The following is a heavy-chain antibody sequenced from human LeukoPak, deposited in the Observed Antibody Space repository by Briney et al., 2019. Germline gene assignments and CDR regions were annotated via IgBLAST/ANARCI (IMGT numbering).Heavy chain of an antibody. Sequence: GRSLRLSCAASGFTFSRYAVYWVRQAPGKGLEWVAVISYDGINKYYADSVKGRFTISRDNSKNTLYLQVNSLRAEDTAVYYCAREVREWLSVGIDYWGQGTLVTVSS. CDR1: GFTFSRYA. V-gene: IGHV3-30-3*01. CDR2: ISYDGINK. D-gene: IGHD6-19*01. J-gene: IGHJ4*02. CDR3: AREVREWLSVGIDY.